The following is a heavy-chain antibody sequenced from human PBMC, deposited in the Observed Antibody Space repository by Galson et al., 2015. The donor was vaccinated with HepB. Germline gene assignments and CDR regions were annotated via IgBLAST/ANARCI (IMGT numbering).Heavy chain of an antibody. J-gene: IGHJ4*02. D-gene: IGHD2-15*01. V-gene: IGHV3-21*01. CDR3: AREPEPIVVVVAATYYFDY. Sequence: SLRLSCAASGFTFSSYSMNWVRQAPGKGLEWVSSISSSSSYIYYADSVKGRFTISRDNAKNSLYLQMNSLRAEDTAVYYCAREPEPIVVVVAATYYFDYWGQGTLVTVSS. CDR2: ISSSSSYI. CDR1: GFTFSSYS.